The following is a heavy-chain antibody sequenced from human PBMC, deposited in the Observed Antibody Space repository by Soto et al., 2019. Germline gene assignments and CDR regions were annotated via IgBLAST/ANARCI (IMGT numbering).Heavy chain of an antibody. D-gene: IGHD3-16*02. CDR3: ARHQDDRFFDY. CDR2: IYYSGST. Sequence: TSETLSLTCTVSGGSISSSSYYWGWIRQPPGKGLEWIGSIYYSGSTYYNPSLKSRVTISADTSKNQFSLKLSSVTAADTAVYYCARHQDDRFFDYWGQGTLVIVSS. V-gene: IGHV4-39*01. J-gene: IGHJ4*02. CDR1: GGSISSSSYY.